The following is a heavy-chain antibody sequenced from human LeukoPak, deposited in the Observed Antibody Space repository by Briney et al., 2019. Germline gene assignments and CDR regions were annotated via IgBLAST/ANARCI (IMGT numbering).Heavy chain of an antibody. CDR1: GFTVSSNY. V-gene: IGHV3-30*18. D-gene: IGHD2-2*01. CDR3: AKAGLFIPAATRGWFDP. CDR2: ISYDGSNK. Sequence: PGGSLRLSCAASGFTVSSNYMSWVRQAPGKGLEWVAVISYDGSNKYYADSVKGRFTISRDNSKNTLYLQMNSLRAEDTAVYYCAKAGLFIPAATRGWFDPWGQGTLVTVSS. J-gene: IGHJ5*02.